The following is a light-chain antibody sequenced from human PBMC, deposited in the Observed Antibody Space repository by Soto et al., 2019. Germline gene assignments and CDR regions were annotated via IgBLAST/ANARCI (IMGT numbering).Light chain of an antibody. J-gene: IGKJ1*01. V-gene: IGKV1-39*01. CDR2: AAS. CDR3: QQRYSTPRT. CDR1: QSISSY. Sequence: DMHMTQSPSSLSATVGDRVTITCRASQSISSYLNWYQQKPGKAPKLLIYAASSLQSGVPSRFSGSGSGTDFTLTISSLQPEDFATYCCQQRYSTPRTFGQGTKVDIK.